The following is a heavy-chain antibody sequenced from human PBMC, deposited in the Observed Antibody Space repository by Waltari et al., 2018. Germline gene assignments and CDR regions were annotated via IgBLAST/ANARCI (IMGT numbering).Heavy chain of an antibody. J-gene: IGHJ6*02. CDR3: ARSPYDYGDFNYYYYGMDV. CDR2: ISYDGSNE. Sequence: QVPLVESGGGVVQPGRSLGRSCAASGFTFSSYAMHWVRQAPGKGLEWVAVISYDGSNEYYADSVKGRFTISRDNSKNTLYLQMNSLRAEDTAVYYCARSPYDYGDFNYYYYGMDVWGQGTTVTVSS. V-gene: IGHV3-30-3*01. CDR1: GFTFSSYA. D-gene: IGHD4-17*01.